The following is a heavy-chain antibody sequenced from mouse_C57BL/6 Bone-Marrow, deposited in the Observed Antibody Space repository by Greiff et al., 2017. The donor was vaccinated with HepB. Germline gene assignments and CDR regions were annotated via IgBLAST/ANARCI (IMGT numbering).Heavy chain of an antibody. CDR3: AREWYYGSSYGFAY. D-gene: IGHD1-1*01. J-gene: IGHJ3*01. CDR1: GFTFSSYA. V-gene: IGHV5-4*01. Sequence: EVKVEESGGGLVKPGGSLKLSCAASGFTFSSYAMSWVRQTPEKRLEWVATISDGGSYTYYTDNVKGRFTISRVNAQNNLYLQMSHLKSEDTALYYCAREWYYGSSYGFAYWGQGTLVTVSS. CDR2: ISDGGSYT.